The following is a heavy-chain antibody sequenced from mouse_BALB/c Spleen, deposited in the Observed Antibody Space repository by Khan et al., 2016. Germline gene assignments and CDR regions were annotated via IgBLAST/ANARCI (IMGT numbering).Heavy chain of an antibody. CDR1: GYTFTNYW. Sequence: QVQLQQSGAELVRPGTSVKISCKATGYTFTNYWLGWVKQRPGHGLEWIGDTYPAGGYTNYNEKFKGKATLTADTSPTTAYMQVRSLTSGVSAVYFCAGFCCGSSCWYVGVWGAGTTVTGSS. J-gene: IGHJ1*01. V-gene: IGHV1-63*02. CDR2: TYPAGGYT. CDR3: AGFCCGSSCWYVGV. D-gene: IGHD1-1*01.